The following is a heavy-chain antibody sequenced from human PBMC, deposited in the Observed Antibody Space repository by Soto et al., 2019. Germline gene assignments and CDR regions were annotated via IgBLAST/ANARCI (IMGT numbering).Heavy chain of an antibody. V-gene: IGHV3-30*18. CDR1: GFTFSSYG. D-gene: IGHD3-10*01. J-gene: IGHJ6*02. CDR3: AKDGVYYYGSGSYYNVKYSYGLRYYGMDV. CDR2: ISYDGSNK. Sequence: GGSLRLSCAASGFTFSSYGMHWVRQAPGKGLEWVAVISYDGSNKYYADSVKGRFTISRDNSKNTLYLQMNSLRAEDTAVCYCAKDGVYYYGSGSYYNVKYSYGLRYYGMDVWGQGTTVTVSS.